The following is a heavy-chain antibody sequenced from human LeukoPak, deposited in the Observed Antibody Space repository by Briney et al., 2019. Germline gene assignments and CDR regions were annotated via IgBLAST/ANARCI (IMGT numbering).Heavy chain of an antibody. CDR3: ARGGTYYPCIDY. CDR2: VSAYNGKT. D-gene: IGHD1-26*01. J-gene: IGHJ4*02. CDR1: GYTFTTSY. Sequence: ASVRVSCKASGYTFTTSYINWVRQAPGQGLEWMGWVSAYNGKTSYAQTFQGRVTMTTDSSTNTAYMDLTSLRSDDTAVYYCARGGTYYPCIDYWGQGTQVTVSS. V-gene: IGHV1-18*01.